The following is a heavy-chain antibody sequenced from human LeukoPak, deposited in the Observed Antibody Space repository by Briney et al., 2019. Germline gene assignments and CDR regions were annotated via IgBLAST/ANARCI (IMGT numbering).Heavy chain of an antibody. CDR3: ARSIGTTFAFSDY. V-gene: IGHV1-2*02. CDR2: INPNSGGA. Sequence: ASVKVSCKASGYTFTDYYMHWVRQAPGQGLEWMGWINPNSGGANYAQKFEGRVTMTRDTSISTAYMELSRLRSDDTAVYYCARSIGTTFAFSDYWGQGTLVTVSS. D-gene: IGHD3-16*01. CDR1: GYTFTDYY. J-gene: IGHJ4*02.